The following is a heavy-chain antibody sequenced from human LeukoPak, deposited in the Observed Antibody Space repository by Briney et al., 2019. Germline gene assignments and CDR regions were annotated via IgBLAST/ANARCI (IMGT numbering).Heavy chain of an antibody. CDR3: AKQSSSWLFDY. D-gene: IGHD6-13*01. J-gene: IGHJ4*02. CDR2: ISRSATTI. CDR1: GFIFSDFH. Sequence: GGSLRLSCAASGFIFSDFHMSWIRQAPGKGLEWVSYISRSATTIYYADSVKGRFSISRDNAKNSLYLQMNSLRAEDTAVYYCAKQSSSWLFDYWGQGTLVTVSS. V-gene: IGHV3-11*01.